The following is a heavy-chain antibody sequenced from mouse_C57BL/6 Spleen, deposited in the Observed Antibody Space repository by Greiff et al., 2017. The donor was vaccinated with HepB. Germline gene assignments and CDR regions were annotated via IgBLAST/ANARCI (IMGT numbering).Heavy chain of an antibody. CDR2: IYPRSGNT. CDR3: ARSGGRLPLAMDY. D-gene: IGHD2-2*01. V-gene: IGHV1-81*01. CDR1: GYTFTSYG. Sequence: QVQLKESGAELARPGASVKLSCKASGYTFTSYGISWVKQRTGQGLEWIGEIYPRSGNTYYNEKFKGKATLTADKSSSTAYMELRSLTSEDSAVYFCARSGGRLPLAMDYWGQGTSVTVSS. J-gene: IGHJ4*01.